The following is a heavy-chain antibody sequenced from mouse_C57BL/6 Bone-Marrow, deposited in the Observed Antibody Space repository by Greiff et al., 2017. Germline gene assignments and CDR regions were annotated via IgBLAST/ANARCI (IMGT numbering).Heavy chain of an antibody. Sequence: QVQLQQPGAELVKPGASVKLSCKASGYTFTSYWMQWVKQRPGQGLEWIGEIDPSDSYTNYNQKFKGKATLTVDTSSSTAYMQLSSLTSEDSAVYYCARGLRLQSMDYWGQGTSVTVSS. D-gene: IGHD3-2*02. CDR1: GYTFTSYW. CDR2: IDPSDSYT. J-gene: IGHJ4*01. CDR3: ARGLRLQSMDY. V-gene: IGHV1-50*01.